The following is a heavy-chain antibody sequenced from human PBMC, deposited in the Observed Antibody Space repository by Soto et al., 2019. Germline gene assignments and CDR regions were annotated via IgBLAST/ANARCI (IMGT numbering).Heavy chain of an antibody. CDR2: ITGSGGST. Sequence: PGGSLRLSCAASGFTFSRYAMSWVRRAPGKGLEWVSAITGSGGSTYYADSVKGRFTISRDNYKNTLYLQMNSLRAEDTAVYYCAKAWGSLARAYSGYAVLALADYWGQGTLVTVSS. V-gene: IGHV3-23*01. CDR1: GFTFSRYA. D-gene: IGHD5-12*01. J-gene: IGHJ4*02. CDR3: AKAWGSLARAYSGYAVLALADY.